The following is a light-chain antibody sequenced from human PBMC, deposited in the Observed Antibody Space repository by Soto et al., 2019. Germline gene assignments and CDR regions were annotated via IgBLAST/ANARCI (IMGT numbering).Light chain of an antibody. CDR3: QQYNSWPLT. V-gene: IGKV3-15*01. J-gene: IGKJ5*01. CDR2: GAS. Sequence: EIEMTQPPATLSVSPGERASLSCRASQNINNNLAWYQQKPGQAPRLLIYGASTRATGIPARFSGSGSGTDFTLTISSLQSEDFAVYYCQQYNSWPLTFGQGTRLEI. CDR1: QNINNN.